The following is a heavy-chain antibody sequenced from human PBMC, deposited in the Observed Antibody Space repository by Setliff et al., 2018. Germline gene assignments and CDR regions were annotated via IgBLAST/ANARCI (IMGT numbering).Heavy chain of an antibody. Sequence: PSETLSLTCTVSGGSVGGGSYYWSWIRQPAGKGLEWIGLIQNTGNTNYNPSLQSRVTISMDTSKNQFSLKLNSMTSADAAVYYCVRWDRRSSWGFDYWGLGTLVTVSS. CDR3: VRWDRRSSWGFDY. J-gene: IGHJ4*02. CDR2: IQNTGNT. CDR1: GGSVGGGSYY. V-gene: IGHV4-61*10. D-gene: IGHD1-26*01.